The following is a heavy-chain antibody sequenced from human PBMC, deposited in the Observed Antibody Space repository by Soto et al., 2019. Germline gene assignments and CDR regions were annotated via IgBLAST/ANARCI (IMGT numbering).Heavy chain of an antibody. CDR1: GFTFSSYS. CDR3: ARAVLLWFGELHSPHYFDY. CDR2: ISSSSSTI. J-gene: IGHJ4*02. D-gene: IGHD3-10*01. Sequence: HPGGSLRLSCAASGFTFSSYSMNWVRQAPGKGLEWVSYISSSSSTIYYADSVKGRFTISRDNAKNSLYLQMNSLRAEDTAVYYCARAVLLWFGELHSPHYFDYWGQGALVTVS. V-gene: IGHV3-48*01.